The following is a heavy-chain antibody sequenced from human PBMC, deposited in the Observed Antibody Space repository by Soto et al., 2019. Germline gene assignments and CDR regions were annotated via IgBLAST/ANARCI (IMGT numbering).Heavy chain of an antibody. Sequence: QMQLMQSGPEVEKPRTSVKVSCQTSRFIFTTSAVQRVRQARGQRVEWIGWIVVGSSNSNYAQKFQERFTVARDMSTSTVYMGLGSPGSDDSAVYYCARDPLGYWGQGTLVTVSS. D-gene: IGHD3-16*01. J-gene: IGHJ4*02. V-gene: IGHV1-58*01. CDR1: RFIFTTSA. CDR2: IVVGSSNS. CDR3: ARDPLGY.